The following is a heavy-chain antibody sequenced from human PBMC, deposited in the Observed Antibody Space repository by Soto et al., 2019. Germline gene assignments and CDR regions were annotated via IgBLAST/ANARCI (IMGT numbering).Heavy chain of an antibody. CDR3: AREGTCSCTNCPTYFPFGTDV. V-gene: IGHV1-18*01. Sequence: ASVKVSCKASGYTFASYGISWVRQAPGQGLEWMGWISAYNGNTNYAQKLQGRVTMATDTFTRTAYMEVRSLRSDDTAVYYCAREGTCSCTNCPTYFPFGTDVCRQGTTVTVSS. J-gene: IGHJ6*02. CDR1: GYTFASYG. D-gene: IGHD2-2*01. CDR2: ISAYNGNT.